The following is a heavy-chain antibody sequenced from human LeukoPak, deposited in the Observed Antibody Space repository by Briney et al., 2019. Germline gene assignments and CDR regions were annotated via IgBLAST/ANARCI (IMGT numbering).Heavy chain of an antibody. CDR1: GFTFTAYY. CDR3: ARVPHGYYYYYMDV. Sequence: ASVKVSCKASGFTFTAYYMHWVRQAPGQGLEWMGWINPNSGGTNYAQKFQGRVTMTRDTSISTAYMELSRLRSDDTAVYYCARVPHGYYYYYMDVWGKGTTVTVSS. CDR2: INPNSGGT. V-gene: IGHV1-2*02. J-gene: IGHJ6*03.